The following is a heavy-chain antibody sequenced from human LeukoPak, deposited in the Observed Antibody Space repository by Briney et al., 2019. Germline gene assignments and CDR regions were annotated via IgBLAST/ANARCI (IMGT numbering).Heavy chain of an antibody. CDR2: IRYDGSNK. CDR1: GFTFSSYG. Sequence: GGSLRLSCAASGFTFSSYGMHWVREAPGTGLKWVASIRYDGSNKYYADSVKGRFTISRDNSKNTLYLQMNSLRAEDTAVYYCATNSDTAMVSFDYWGQGTLVTVSS. J-gene: IGHJ4*02. V-gene: IGHV3-30*02. CDR3: ATNSDTAMVSFDY. D-gene: IGHD5-18*01.